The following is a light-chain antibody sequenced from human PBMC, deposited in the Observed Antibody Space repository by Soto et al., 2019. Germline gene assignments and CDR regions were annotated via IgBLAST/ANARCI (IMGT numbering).Light chain of an antibody. CDR2: DVS. CDR3: SSYTSRATLV. CDR1: SNDVGGYDY. Sequence: QSALTQPASVSGSPGQSITISCTGTSNDVGGYDYVTWYQHHPGKAPKLMIYDVSNRPSGISDRFSASKSSNTASLTISGVQAEDEAHYYCSSYTSRATLVFGGGTKVTVL. J-gene: IGLJ2*01. V-gene: IGLV2-14*03.